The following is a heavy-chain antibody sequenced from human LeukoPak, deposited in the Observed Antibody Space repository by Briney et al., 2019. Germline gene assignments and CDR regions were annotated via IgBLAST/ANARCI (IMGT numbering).Heavy chain of an antibody. CDR1: GFTFSRYA. D-gene: IGHD5-24*01. Sequence: GGSLRLSCAASGFTFSRYAMHWVRQAPGKGLEWVAVISYDGSNKYYADSVKGRFTISRDNSKNTLYLQMNSLRAEDTAVYYCARDHGWLQLLSYFDYWGQGTLVTVSS. J-gene: IGHJ4*02. V-gene: IGHV3-30*04. CDR2: ISYDGSNK. CDR3: ARDHGWLQLLSYFDY.